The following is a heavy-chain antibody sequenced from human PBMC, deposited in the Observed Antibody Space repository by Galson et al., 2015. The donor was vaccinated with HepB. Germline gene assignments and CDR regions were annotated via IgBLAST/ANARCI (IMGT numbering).Heavy chain of an antibody. CDR1: GFTFSNAW. CDR3: ASMYCAHDY. Sequence: SLRLSCAASGFTFSNAWMSWVRQAPGKGLEWVGRIKSKSDSATTDYAAPVKGRFTISRDDSKNALYLQMNNLKTDDTAVYYCASMYCAHDYWGQGTLVTVSS. J-gene: IGHJ4*02. V-gene: IGHV3-15*01. CDR2: IKSKSDSATT. D-gene: IGHD2-8*02.